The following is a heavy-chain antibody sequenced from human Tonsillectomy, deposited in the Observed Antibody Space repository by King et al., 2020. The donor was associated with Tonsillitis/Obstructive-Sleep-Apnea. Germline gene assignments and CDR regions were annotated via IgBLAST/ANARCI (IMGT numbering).Heavy chain of an antibody. CDR2: MDQDGSEK. CDR3: AREGVYYSFDY. CDR1: GFTLGAYW. D-gene: IGHD2-8*01. J-gene: IGHJ4*02. Sequence: VQLVESGGGLVQPGGSLRLSCAASGFTLGAYWMTWVRQAPGKGLEWVATMDQDGSEKYSVDSVKGRFTISRDNAKNSLYLQMNSLRAEDTAVYYCAREGVYYSFDYWGQGTLVTVSS. V-gene: IGHV3-7*03.